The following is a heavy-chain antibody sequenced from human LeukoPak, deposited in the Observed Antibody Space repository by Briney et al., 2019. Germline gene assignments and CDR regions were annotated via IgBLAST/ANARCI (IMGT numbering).Heavy chain of an antibody. V-gene: IGHV3-74*01. J-gene: IGHJ4*02. CDR2: INSDGSST. D-gene: IGHD6-6*01. Sequence: PGGSLRVSCSASGSTFCSYWMHWVRQAPGKGLLWVSRINSDGSSTSYADSVKGRFTISRDNAKNTLYLQMNSLRAEDTAGYYCARDGSSSPFDYWGQGTLVTVSS. CDR3: ARDGSSSPFDY. CDR1: GSTFCSYW.